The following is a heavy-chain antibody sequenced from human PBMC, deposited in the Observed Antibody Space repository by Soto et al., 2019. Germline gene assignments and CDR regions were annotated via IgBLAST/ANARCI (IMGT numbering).Heavy chain of an antibody. CDR1: GGTFSSYA. V-gene: IGHV1-69*13. CDR3: AREYGSGSYLPAMGGKDV. CDR2: IIPIFGTA. Sequence: SVKVSCKASGGTFSSYAISWVRQAPGQGLEWMGGIIPIFGTANYAQKFQGRVTITADESTSTAYMELSSLRSEDTAVYYCAREYGSGSYLPAMGGKDVWGKGTTVTVSS. D-gene: IGHD3-10*01. J-gene: IGHJ6*04.